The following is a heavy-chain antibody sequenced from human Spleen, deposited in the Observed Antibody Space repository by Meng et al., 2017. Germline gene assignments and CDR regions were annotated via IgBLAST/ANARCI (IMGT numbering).Heavy chain of an antibody. CDR3: ARGPKNYYDSSGYYYFFDY. V-gene: IGHV4-34*01. Sequence: QGPPQQWGAGLLKPSETRSLTCAVYGGSFSGYYWSWIRQPPGKGLEWIGEINHSGSTNYNPSLKSRVTISVDTSKNQFSLKLSSVTAADTAVYYCARGPKNYYDSSGYYYFFDYWGQGTLVTVSS. J-gene: IGHJ4*02. CDR1: GGSFSGYY. CDR2: INHSGST. D-gene: IGHD3-22*01.